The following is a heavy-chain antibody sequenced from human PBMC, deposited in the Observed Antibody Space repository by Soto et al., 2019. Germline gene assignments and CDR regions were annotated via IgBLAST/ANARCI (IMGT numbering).Heavy chain of an antibody. V-gene: IGHV3-72*01. J-gene: IGHJ4*02. CDR2: VRDKANGYTT. CDR1: GFIFSDHY. Sequence: EVQLVESGGGLVEPGGSLRLSCAASGFIFSDHYMDWVRQAPGKGLEWIGSVRDKANGYTTEYAASVRGRFTVSRDVSKNSLDLQMNSLQIDDTAMYYCVRNLASGGTYYIDYWGQGTLVTVSS. D-gene: IGHD1-26*01. CDR3: VRNLASGGTYYIDY.